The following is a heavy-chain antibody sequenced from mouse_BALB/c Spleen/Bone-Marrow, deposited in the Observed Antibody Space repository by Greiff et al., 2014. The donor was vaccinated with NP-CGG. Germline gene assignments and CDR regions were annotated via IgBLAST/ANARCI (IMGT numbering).Heavy chain of an antibody. CDR3: TRYYYRFSAWFAY. D-gene: IGHD2-14*01. CDR2: IYPGNSDT. J-gene: IGHJ3*01. Sequence: VQLQQSGTVLARPGASVKMSCKASGYTFTSYWMHWVKQRPGQGLEWIGAIYPGNSDTSYNQKFKGKAKLTAVTSTSTAYMELSSLTNEDSAVYYCTRYYYRFSAWFAYWGQGTLATVSA. CDR1: GYTFTSYW. V-gene: IGHV1-5*01.